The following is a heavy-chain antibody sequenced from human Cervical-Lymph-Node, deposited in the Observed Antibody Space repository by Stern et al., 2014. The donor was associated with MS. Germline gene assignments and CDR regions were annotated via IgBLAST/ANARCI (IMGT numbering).Heavy chain of an antibody. D-gene: IGHD3-10*01. CDR1: GFTVSRSY. J-gene: IGHJ4*02. Sequence: EVQLVESGGGLIQPGGSLSLSCAASGFTVSRSYMSWVRQAPGKGLEWVSVIYSTGTTYYADSVKSRFTISRNNSKNTLNLQMNSLRAEDAAVYYCARDPNYGSGYWGQGTLVTVSS. CDR2: IYSTGTT. CDR3: ARDPNYGSGY. V-gene: IGHV3-53*01.